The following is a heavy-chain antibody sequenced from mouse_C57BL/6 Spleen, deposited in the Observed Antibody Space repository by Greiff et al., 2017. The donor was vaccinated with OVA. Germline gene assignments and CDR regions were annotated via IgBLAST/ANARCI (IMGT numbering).Heavy chain of an antibody. CDR2: IRLKSDNYAT. J-gene: IGHJ2*01. CDR3: TAYYYFDY. Sequence: EVQVVESGGGLVQPGGSMKLSCVASGFTFSNYWMNWVRQSPEKGLEWVAQIRLKSDNYATHYAESVKGRFTISRDDSKSSVYLQMNNLRAEDTGIYYCTAYYYFDYWGQGTTLTVSS. CDR1: GFTFSNYW. V-gene: IGHV6-3*01. D-gene: IGHD2-10*01.